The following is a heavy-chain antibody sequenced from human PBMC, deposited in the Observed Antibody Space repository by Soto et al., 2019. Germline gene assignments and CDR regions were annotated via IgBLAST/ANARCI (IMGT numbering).Heavy chain of an antibody. D-gene: IGHD4-17*01. CDR3: ARERRRYGGPIRHFDY. CDR1: GGSISSGDYY. Sequence: QVQLQESGPGLVKPSQTLSLTCTVSGGSISSGDYYWSWIRQPPGKGLEWIGYIYYSGSTYYNPSLKSRVTISVDTSKNQFSLKLSSVTAADTAVYYCARERRRYGGPIRHFDYWGQGTLVTVSS. J-gene: IGHJ4*02. V-gene: IGHV4-30-4*01. CDR2: IYYSGST.